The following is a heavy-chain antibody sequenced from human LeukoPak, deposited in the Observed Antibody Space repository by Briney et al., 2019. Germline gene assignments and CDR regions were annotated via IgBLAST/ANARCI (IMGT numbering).Heavy chain of an antibody. V-gene: IGHV4-34*01. Sequence: PSETLSLTCAVYGGSFSGYYWSWIRQPPGKGLEWIGEINHSGSTNYNPSLKSRVTISVDTSKNQFSLKLSSVTAADTAVYYRARDSEYLFTLGNDAFDIWGQGTMVTVSS. CDR2: INHSGST. CDR1: GGSFSGYY. CDR3: ARDSEYLFTLGNDAFDI. D-gene: IGHD2/OR15-2a*01. J-gene: IGHJ3*02.